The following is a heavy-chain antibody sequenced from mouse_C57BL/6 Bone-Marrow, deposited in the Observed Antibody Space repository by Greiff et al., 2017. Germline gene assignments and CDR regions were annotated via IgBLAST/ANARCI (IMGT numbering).Heavy chain of an antibody. Sequence: QVQLQQSGAELARPGASVKLSCKASGYTFTSYGISWVKQRTGQGLEWIGEIYPRSGNTYYNEKFKGKATLTADKSSSTAYMELRSLTSEDSAVYFCARGTVVAPRFAYWGQGTLVTVSA. CDR2: IYPRSGNT. CDR1: GYTFTSYG. J-gene: IGHJ3*01. CDR3: ARGTVVAPRFAY. D-gene: IGHD1-1*01. V-gene: IGHV1-81*01.